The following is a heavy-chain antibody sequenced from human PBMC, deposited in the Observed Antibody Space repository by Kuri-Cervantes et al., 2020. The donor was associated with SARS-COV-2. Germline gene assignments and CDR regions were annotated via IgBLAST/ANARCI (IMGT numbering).Heavy chain of an antibody. CDR2: ISGSGGST. CDR3: AKGDSSGYYYVTV. D-gene: IGHD3-22*01. J-gene: IGHJ4*02. V-gene: IGHV3-23*01. Sequence: GESLKISCAASGFTFSSYATSWVRQAPGKGLEWVSAISGSGGSTYYADSVKGRFTISRDNSKNTLYLQMNSLRAEDTAVYYCAKGDSSGYYYVTVWGQGTLVTVSS. CDR1: GFTFSSYA.